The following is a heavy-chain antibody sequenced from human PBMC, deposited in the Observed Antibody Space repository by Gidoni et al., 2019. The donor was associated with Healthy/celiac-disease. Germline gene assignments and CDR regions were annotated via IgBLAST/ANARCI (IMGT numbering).Heavy chain of an antibody. CDR3: AKVGYDSSGPLWSTTSNWFDP. J-gene: IGHJ5*02. Sequence: EVQPLESGGGLVQPGGALRLSCAASGSTFSRYALRWVRQAPGKGLGWVSAISGIGGSTYYADSVKSRFTISRDNSKNTLYLQMNSLRAEDTAVYYCAKVGYDSSGPLWSTTSNWFDPWGQGTLVTVSS. V-gene: IGHV3-23*01. CDR2: ISGIGGST. CDR1: GSTFSRYA. D-gene: IGHD3-22*01.